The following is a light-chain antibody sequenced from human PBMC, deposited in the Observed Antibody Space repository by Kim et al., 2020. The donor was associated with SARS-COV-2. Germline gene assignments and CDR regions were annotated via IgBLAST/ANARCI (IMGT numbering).Light chain of an antibody. V-gene: IGLV2-14*03. Sequence: QSITSSCTGTSSGVGGYNYVSCYQQHPGKAPKLMIYDVSNRPSGVSNRFSGSKSGNTASLTISGLQAEDEADYYCSSYTSSSTLVVFGGGTQLTVL. J-gene: IGLJ2*01. CDR2: DVS. CDR1: SSGVGGYNY. CDR3: SSYTSSSTLVV.